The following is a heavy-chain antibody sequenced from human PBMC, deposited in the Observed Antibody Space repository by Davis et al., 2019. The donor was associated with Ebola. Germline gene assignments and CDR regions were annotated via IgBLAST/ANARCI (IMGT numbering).Heavy chain of an antibody. CDR3: ARGGYSDYISASFDY. Sequence: GESLKISCAASGFLFRNYAMSWVRQAPGKGLEWVSVISGSGSNTYFADSVKGRFTISRDNSKNTLYLQMNSLRAEDTAVYYCARGGYSDYISASFDYWGQGTLVTVSS. J-gene: IGHJ4*02. CDR2: ISGSGSNT. D-gene: IGHD5-12*01. CDR1: GFLFRNYA. V-gene: IGHV3-23*01.